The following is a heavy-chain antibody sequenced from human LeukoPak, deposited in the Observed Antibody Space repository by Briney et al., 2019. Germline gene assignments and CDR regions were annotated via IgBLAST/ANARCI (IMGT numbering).Heavy chain of an antibody. D-gene: IGHD3-10*01. CDR2: IYYSGST. V-gene: IGHV4-59*01. CDR1: GGSISSYY. CDR3: ARGSLDWFGEFQFDY. J-gene: IGHJ4*02. Sequence: SETLSLTCTVSGGSISSYYWSWIRQPPGKGLEWIGYIYYSGSTDYNPSLKSRVTISVDTSKNQFSLKLSSVTAADTAVYYCARGSLDWFGEFQFDYWGQGTLVTVSS.